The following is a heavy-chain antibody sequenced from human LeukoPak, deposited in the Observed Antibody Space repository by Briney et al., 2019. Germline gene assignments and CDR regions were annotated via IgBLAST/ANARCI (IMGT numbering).Heavy chain of an antibody. CDR2: LFDSVNT. Sequence: KPSETLSLTCTVSGGSISSHYWSWIRQPPGKGLEWIAYLFDSVNTKDNPSLQSRLTLSADTSKNQFSLRLSSVTAADTAVYYCATIKRGSIFGYFDFWGQGIKVTVYS. V-gene: IGHV4-59*11. J-gene: IGHJ4*02. D-gene: IGHD5-18*01. CDR1: GGSISSHY. CDR3: ATIKRGSIFGYFDF.